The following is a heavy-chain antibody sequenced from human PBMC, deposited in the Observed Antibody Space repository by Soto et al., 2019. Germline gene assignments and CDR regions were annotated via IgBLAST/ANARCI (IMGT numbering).Heavy chain of an antibody. CDR2: ISSRSSTI. J-gene: IGHJ4*02. Sequence: GGSLRLSCAASGFTFIDYYMSWILQAPGKGLEWVSYISSRSSTIFYADSVKGRFTISRDNVKNSLYLQMNSLRAEDTAVYYCASGTDGAFFVYWGQGILVTVSS. V-gene: IGHV3-11*01. CDR1: GFTFIDYY. D-gene: IGHD2-8*01. CDR3: ASGTDGAFFVY.